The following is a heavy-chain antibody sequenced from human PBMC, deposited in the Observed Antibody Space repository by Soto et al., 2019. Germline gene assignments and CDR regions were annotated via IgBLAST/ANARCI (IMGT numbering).Heavy chain of an antibody. CDR2: IIPIFGTA. CDR1: GGTFSSYA. J-gene: IGHJ5*02. D-gene: IGHD3-22*01. CDR3: ARANREYYYDSSGYYYNWFDP. V-gene: IGHV1-69*13. Sequence: ASVKVSCKASGGTFSSYAISWVRQAPGQGLEWMGGIIPIFGTANYAQKFQGRVTITADESTSTAYMELSSLRSEDTAVYYCARANREYYYDSSGYYYNWFDPWGQGTLVTVSS.